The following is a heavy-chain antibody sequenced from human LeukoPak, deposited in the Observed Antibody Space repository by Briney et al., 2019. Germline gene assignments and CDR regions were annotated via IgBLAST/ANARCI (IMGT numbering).Heavy chain of an antibody. J-gene: IGHJ4*02. D-gene: IGHD4-23*01. CDR3: AISDYGGKSPPLDY. V-gene: IGHV1-2*02. CDR1: GYTFTGYF. CDR2: INPNSGGT. Sequence: APVKVSCKASGYTFTGYFIHWVRQAPGQGLEWMGWINPNSGGTNYAQKFQGRVTMTRDTSISTAYMELSRLRSDDTAVYYCAISDYGGKSPPLDYWGQGTLVTVSS.